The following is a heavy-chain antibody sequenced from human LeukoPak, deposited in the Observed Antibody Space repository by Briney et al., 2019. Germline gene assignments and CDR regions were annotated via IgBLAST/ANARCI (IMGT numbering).Heavy chain of an antibody. Sequence: GASVKVSXKASGYTFTSYGISWVRQAPGQGLEWMGWISAYNGNTNYAQKLQGRVTMTTDTSTSTAYMELRSLRSDDTAVYYCARDLKWLRPNWFDPWGQGTLVTVSS. D-gene: IGHD5-12*01. J-gene: IGHJ5*02. V-gene: IGHV1-18*01. CDR1: GYTFTSYG. CDR3: ARDLKWLRPNWFDP. CDR2: ISAYNGNT.